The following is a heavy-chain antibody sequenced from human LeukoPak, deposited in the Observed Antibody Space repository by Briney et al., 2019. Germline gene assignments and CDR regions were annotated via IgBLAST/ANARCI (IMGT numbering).Heavy chain of an antibody. J-gene: IGHJ4*02. CDR2: IASSRTYT. V-gene: IGHV3-11*05. CDR3: ARASRGYYDTGDYYGNFDY. D-gene: IGHD3-22*01. CDR1: GFTFSDYY. Sequence: GGSLRLSCAASGFTFSDYYISWIRQAPGKGLEWVSYIASSRTYTKYADSVKGRFSITRDNAKKSLYLQMNSLRAGDTAVYYCARASRGYYDTGDYYGNFDYWGQGTLVTVSS.